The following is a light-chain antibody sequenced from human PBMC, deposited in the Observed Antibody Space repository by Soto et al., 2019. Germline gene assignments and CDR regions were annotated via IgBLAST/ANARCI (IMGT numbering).Light chain of an antibody. V-gene: IGKV3-15*01. CDR3: QQYSIWRT. CDR1: QSISTN. Sequence: EIVMTQPPPTLSVSPGERATLSCRASQSISTNVAWFQQKPGQAPSLLIYGASTRATGIPARFSGSGSGTEFTLTISSLQSEDFAVYYCQQYSIWRTFGQGTKVDI. J-gene: IGKJ1*01. CDR2: GAS.